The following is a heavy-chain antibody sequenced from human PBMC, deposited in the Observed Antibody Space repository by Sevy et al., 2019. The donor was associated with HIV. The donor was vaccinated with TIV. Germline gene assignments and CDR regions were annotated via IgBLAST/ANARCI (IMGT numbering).Heavy chain of an antibody. V-gene: IGHV4-59*01. D-gene: IGHD5-12*01. CDR1: GGPISSYY. CDR2: IHYTGSS. Sequence: SETLSLTCTVSGGPISSYYWSWLRQPPGKGLQYIGYIHYTGSSNYNPSLKSRVTISLDTSKNQFSLNLTSVTAADTAVYYCARAPPVRSGDDSLNWFDPWGQGTLVTVSS. J-gene: IGHJ5*02. CDR3: ARAPPVRSGDDSLNWFDP.